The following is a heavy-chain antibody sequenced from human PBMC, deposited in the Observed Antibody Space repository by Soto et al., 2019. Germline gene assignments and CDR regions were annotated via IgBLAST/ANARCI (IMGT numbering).Heavy chain of an antibody. CDR1: GYTFTYYH. J-gene: IGHJ5*02. CDR3: ARGRIIGP. Sequence: ASVKVSCKTSGYTFTYYHIHWLRQAPGQGLEWMGKIYPSGGSTNYAQKIWGRVTMSKDTSTSTVNMELSSLTSDDTAVYYCARGRIIGPWGRGALVTVSS. V-gene: IGHV1-46*01. D-gene: IGHD2-15*01. CDR2: IYPSGGST.